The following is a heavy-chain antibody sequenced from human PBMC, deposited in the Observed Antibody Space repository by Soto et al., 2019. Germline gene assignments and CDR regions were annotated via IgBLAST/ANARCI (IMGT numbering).Heavy chain of an antibody. J-gene: IGHJ4*02. D-gene: IGHD3-10*01. CDR1: GFTFSSYA. CDR3: AKDPRSRFGAYLGFDY. CDR2: ISVSGGST. V-gene: IGHV3-23*01. Sequence: GGSLRLSCAASGFTFSSYAMSWVRQAPGKGLEWVSAISVSGGSTYYVASVKGRFTISRDNSKNTLYLQMNSLIAEDTAVYYCAKDPRSRFGAYLGFDYWGQGTLVTVSS.